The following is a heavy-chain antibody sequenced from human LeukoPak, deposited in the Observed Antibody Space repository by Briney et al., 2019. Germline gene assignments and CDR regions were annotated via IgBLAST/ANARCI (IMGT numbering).Heavy chain of an antibody. J-gene: IGHJ4*02. Sequence: SETLSLTCTVSGGSISSYYWSWIRQPAGKGLEWIGRIYSSGSTNYNPSLKSRVTMSVDTSKNQFSLKLSSVTAADTAVYYCATTSPKRRGLDYWGQGTLVTVSS. D-gene: IGHD1-1*01. V-gene: IGHV4-4*07. CDR3: ATTSPKRRGLDY. CDR2: IYSSGST. CDR1: GGSISSYY.